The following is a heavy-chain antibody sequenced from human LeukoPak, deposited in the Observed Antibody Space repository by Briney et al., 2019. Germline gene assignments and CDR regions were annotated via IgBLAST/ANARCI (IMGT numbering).Heavy chain of an antibody. J-gene: IGHJ5*02. Sequence: GGSLRLSCAASGFTFSSYSMNWVRQAPGKGLEWVSSISSSSSYIYYADSVKGRFTISRDNAKNSLYLQMNSLRAEDTAVYYCAREQWLGVNWFDPWGQGTLVTVSS. D-gene: IGHD6-19*01. CDR2: ISSSSSYI. CDR1: GFTFSSYS. V-gene: IGHV3-21*01. CDR3: AREQWLGVNWFDP.